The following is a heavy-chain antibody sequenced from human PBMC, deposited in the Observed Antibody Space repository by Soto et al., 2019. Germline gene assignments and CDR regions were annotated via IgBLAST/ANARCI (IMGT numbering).Heavy chain of an antibody. Sequence: ASVKVSCKASGYTFTSYGISWVRQAPGQGLEWMGWISAYNGNTNYAQKLQGRVTMTTDTSTSTAYMELRSLRSDDTAVYYRAREPYEYVWGSYPSEYRGQGTLVTVSS. J-gene: IGHJ4*02. D-gene: IGHD3-16*01. CDR3: AREPYEYVWGSYPSEY. CDR1: GYTFTSYG. CDR2: ISAYNGNT. V-gene: IGHV1-18*01.